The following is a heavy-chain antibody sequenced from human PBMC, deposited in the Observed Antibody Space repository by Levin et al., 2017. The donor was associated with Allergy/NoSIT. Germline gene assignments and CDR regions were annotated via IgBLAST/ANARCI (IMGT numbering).Heavy chain of an antibody. V-gene: IGHV3-48*02. Sequence: GGSLRLSCAASGFMFSSYGMNWVRQTPGKGLEWVAYISGSSDTLYYADSVKGRFTISRDNAKNSLHLQMNSLRDEDTALYYCARVSTDIAVPGKPPQFDYWGQGTLVTVSS. CDR3: ARVSTDIAVPGKPPQFDY. D-gene: IGHD6-19*01. J-gene: IGHJ4*02. CDR1: GFMFSSYG. CDR2: ISGSSDTL.